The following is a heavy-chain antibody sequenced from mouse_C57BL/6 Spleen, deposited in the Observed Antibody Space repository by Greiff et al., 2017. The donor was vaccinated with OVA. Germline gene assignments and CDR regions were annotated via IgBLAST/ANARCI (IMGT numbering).Heavy chain of an antibody. CDR2: IDPSDSYT. J-gene: IGHJ4*01. CDR3: ANSYDYYAMDY. V-gene: IGHV1-69*01. CDR1: GYTFTSYW. Sequence: QVQLKQPGAELVMPGASVKLSCKASGYTFTSYWMHWVKQRPGPGLEWIGEIDPSDSYTNYNQKFKGKSTLTVDKSSSTAYMQLSSLTSEDSAVYYCANSYDYYAMDYWGQGTSVTVSS.